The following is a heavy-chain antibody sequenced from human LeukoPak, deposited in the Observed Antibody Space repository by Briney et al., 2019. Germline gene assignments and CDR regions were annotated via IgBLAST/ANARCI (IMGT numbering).Heavy chain of an antibody. J-gene: IGHJ3*02. V-gene: IGHV3-21*01. CDR2: ISTSSSYI. Sequence: GSLRLSCAASGFTFSSYGMRWVRQAPGKGLEWVSSISTSSSYIYYADSVKGRFTISRDNAKNTLYLQMNSLRAEDTAVYYCAKVTSWGDAFDIWGQGTMVTVSS. D-gene: IGHD2-2*01. CDR1: GFTFSSYG. CDR3: AKVTSWGDAFDI.